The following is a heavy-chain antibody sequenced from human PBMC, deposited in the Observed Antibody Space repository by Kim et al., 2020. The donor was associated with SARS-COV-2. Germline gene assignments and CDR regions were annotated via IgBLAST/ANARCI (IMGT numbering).Heavy chain of an antibody. CDR2: IYYSGCT. CDR3: ARDRSMIALGTDAFDI. V-gene: IGHV4-31*03. J-gene: IGHJ3*02. Sequence: SETLSLTCTVSGGSISSGGYYWSWIRQHPGKGLEWIGYIYYSGCTYYNPSLKSRVTISVDTSKNQFSLKLSSVTAADTAGYYCARDRSMIALGTDAFDIWGQGTMVTVAS. D-gene: IGHD3-22*01. CDR1: GGSISSGGYY.